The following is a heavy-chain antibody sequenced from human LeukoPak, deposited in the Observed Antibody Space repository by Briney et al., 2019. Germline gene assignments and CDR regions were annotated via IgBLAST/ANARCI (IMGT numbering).Heavy chain of an antibody. D-gene: IGHD3-22*01. CDR3: AREPYDSSGYYPFDY. CDR1: GYTFTIYG. CDR2: ISAYNGST. J-gene: IGHJ4*02. Sequence: ASVKVSCKASGYTFTIYGISWVRQAPGQGLEWMGWISAYNGSTNYAQTLQGRVTMTTDTSTSTAYMELRSLRSDDTAVYYCAREPYDSSGYYPFDYWGQGTLVTVSS. V-gene: IGHV1-18*01.